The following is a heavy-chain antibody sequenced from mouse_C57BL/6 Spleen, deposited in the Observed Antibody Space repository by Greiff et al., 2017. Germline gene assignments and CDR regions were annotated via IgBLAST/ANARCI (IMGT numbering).Heavy chain of an antibody. Sequence: VQLQQSGPVLVKPGASVKMSCKASGYTFTDYYMNWVKQSHGKSLEWIGVINPYNGGTSYNQKFKGKATLPLDQSSSTPHMELNRLTSEDSAVYCCTRSPLYGSRLVYWGEGSTLTVSS. CDR1: GYTFTDYY. D-gene: IGHD1-1*01. CDR2: INPYNGGT. V-gene: IGHV1-19*01. J-gene: IGHJ2*01. CDR3: TRSPLYGSRLVY.